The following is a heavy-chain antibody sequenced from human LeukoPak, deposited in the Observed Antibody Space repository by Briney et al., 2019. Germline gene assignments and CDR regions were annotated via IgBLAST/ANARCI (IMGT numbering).Heavy chain of an antibody. D-gene: IGHD3-3*01. CDR2: IREDGSEK. J-gene: IGHJ3*02. CDR3: VADYDFWNGYYSDAFDI. Sequence: PGGSLRLSCAASGFSFSNYWMSWVRQAPGKGLEWVADIREDGSEKYYVDSVKGRFTISRDNAKNSLYLQMNSLRAEDTAVYYCVADYDFWNGYYSDAFDIWGQGTMVTVSS. CDR1: GFSFSNYW. V-gene: IGHV3-7*01.